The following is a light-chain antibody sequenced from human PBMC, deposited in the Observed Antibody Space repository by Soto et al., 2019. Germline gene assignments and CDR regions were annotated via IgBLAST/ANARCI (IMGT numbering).Light chain of an antibody. CDR2: EDT. V-gene: IGLV2-23*01. Sequence: QSALTQPASVSGSPGQSITISCTGASSDVGSYNLVSWYQQHPGKAPKLIIYEDTKRPSGVSNRFSGSKSSSTASLTISGLQAEDEADYYCCSYAGSSSPFVFGAGTKVTVL. CDR3: CSYAGSSSPFV. J-gene: IGLJ1*01. CDR1: SSDVGSYNL.